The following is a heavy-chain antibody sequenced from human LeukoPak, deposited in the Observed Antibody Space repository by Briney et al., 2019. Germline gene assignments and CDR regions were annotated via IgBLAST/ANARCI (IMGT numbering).Heavy chain of an antibody. CDR1: GFTFDRFT. CDR3: AKEVDCPSDCLFFHS. CDR2: INRRGHT. V-gene: IGHV3-43*01. Sequence: GGSLRLSCAASGFTFDRFTIHWVRQTPGKGLEWVSLINRRGHTFYADSVKGRFTISRDNSRNSVFLQMNSLRPEDTALYHCAKEVDCPSDCLFFHSWGQGTLVTVSS. D-gene: IGHD2-21*02. J-gene: IGHJ4*02.